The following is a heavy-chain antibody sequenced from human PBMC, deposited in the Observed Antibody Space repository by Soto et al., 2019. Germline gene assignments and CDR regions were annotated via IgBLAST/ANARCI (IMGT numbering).Heavy chain of an antibody. CDR3: ARGVVAATNNWFDP. V-gene: IGHV1-69*02. Sequence: QVQLVQSGAEVKKPGSSVKVSCKASGGTFSSYTISWVRQAPGQGLEWMGRIIPILGIANYAQKFQGRVTITADKSTSTAYMELSRLRSEDTAVYYWARGVVAATNNWFDPWGQGTLVTVSS. D-gene: IGHD2-15*01. CDR1: GGTFSSYT. CDR2: IIPILGIA. J-gene: IGHJ5*02.